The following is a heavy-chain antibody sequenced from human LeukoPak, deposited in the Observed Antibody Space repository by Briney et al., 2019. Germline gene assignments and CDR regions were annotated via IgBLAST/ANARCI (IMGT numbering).Heavy chain of an antibody. Sequence: SETLSLTCAVSGGAISSGGYYWSWIRQPAGRRLEWIGRINTSGSTNYNPSLKSRVTISVDTSKNQFSLKLSSVTAADTAVYYCARGLGADPPFDYWGQGTLVTVSS. CDR1: GGAISSGGYY. CDR2: INTSGST. J-gene: IGHJ4*02. V-gene: IGHV4-61*02. CDR3: ARGLGADPPFDY. D-gene: IGHD4/OR15-4a*01.